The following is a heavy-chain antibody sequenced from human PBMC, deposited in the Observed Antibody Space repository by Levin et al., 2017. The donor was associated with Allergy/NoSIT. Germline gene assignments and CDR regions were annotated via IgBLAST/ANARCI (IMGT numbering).Heavy chain of an antibody. Sequence: ASVKVSCKVSGGAFSSYPFNWVRQAPGQGLEWMGGIIPIFGRTHYAQNFQGRVTITADESTTTVYVELTSLKSDDTAVYYCARGRGIALITHPSSYWFFDVWGRGTLVTVSS. J-gene: IGHJ2*01. V-gene: IGHV1-69*13. CDR1: GGAFSSYP. D-gene: IGHD2-8*01. CDR2: IIPIFGRT. CDR3: ARGRGIALITHPSSYWFFDV.